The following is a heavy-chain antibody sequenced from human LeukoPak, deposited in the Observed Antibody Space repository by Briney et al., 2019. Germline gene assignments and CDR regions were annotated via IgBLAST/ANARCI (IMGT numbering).Heavy chain of an antibody. CDR1: GFTFSSYW. J-gene: IGHJ4*02. CDR2: IKQDGSEK. Sequence: GGSLRLSCAASGFTFSSYWMSWVRQAPGKGLEWVANIKQDGSEKYYVDSVKGRFTISRDNAKNSLYLQMNSLRAEDTAVYYCARDRRTGYSSGWYRDYWGQGTLVTVSS. V-gene: IGHV3-7*01. CDR3: ARDRRTGYSSGWYRDY. D-gene: IGHD6-19*01.